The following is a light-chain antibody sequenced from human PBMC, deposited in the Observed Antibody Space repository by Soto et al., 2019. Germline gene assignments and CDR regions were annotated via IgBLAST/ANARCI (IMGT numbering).Light chain of an antibody. CDR1: SSDVGGYNY. V-gene: IGLV2-14*01. Sequence: QSALTQPASVSGSPGQSITISCTGTSSDVGGYNYVSWYQQHPGKAPKLMIYEVSNRPSGVSNRFSGSKSGNTASLTISGLQAEDEADYSCSSYTTSSTPYVFGPGTK. CDR2: EVS. CDR3: SSYTTSSTPYV. J-gene: IGLJ1*01.